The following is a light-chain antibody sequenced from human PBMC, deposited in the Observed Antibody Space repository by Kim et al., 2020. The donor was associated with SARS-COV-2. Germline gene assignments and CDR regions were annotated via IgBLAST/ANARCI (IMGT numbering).Light chain of an antibody. CDR1: KWGDKY. CDR2: QES. J-gene: IGLJ1*01. Sequence: VAPGQTASITCSGDKWGDKYAGWYQQKPGQSPVLVIYQESKRPSGIPARFSGSNSGNTATLTISGTQAMDEADYYCQAWDSSTGVFGTGTKVTVL. CDR3: QAWDSSTGV. V-gene: IGLV3-1*01.